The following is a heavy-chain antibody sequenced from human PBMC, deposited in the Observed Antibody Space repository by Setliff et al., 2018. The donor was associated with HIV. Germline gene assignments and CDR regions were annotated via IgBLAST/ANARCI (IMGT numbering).Heavy chain of an antibody. J-gene: IGHJ6*03. CDR3: ARVTYYYDSRGFYYYYYYYMDV. Sequence: SETLSLTCTVSGGSISSYYWSWIRQPPGKGLEWIGYIYYSGSTNYNPSLKSRVTISVDTSKNQFSLKLSSVTAADTAVYYCARVTYYYDSRGFYYYYYYYMDVWGKGTTVTVSS. V-gene: IGHV4-59*01. D-gene: IGHD3-22*01. CDR2: IYYSGST. CDR1: GGSISSYY.